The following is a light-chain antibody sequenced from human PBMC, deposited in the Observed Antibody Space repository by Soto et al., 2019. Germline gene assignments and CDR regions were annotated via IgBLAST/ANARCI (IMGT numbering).Light chain of an antibody. J-gene: IGKJ4*01. V-gene: IGKV3-20*01. Sequence: EIVLTQSPGTLSLSPGERATLSCRASQSVRSNYLAWYQQKPGQAPRFLIYDASSRATGIPDRFSDSGSGTDFTLTISRLEPEDFAVYYCQQYGSSPLTFGGGTKVEIK. CDR2: DAS. CDR1: QSVRSNY. CDR3: QQYGSSPLT.